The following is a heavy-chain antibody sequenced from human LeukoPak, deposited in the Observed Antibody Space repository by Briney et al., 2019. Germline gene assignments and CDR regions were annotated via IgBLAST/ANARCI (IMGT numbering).Heavy chain of an antibody. CDR1: GFTFRSSS. Sequence: GGSLRLSCKASGFTFRSSSMTWARQAPGKGLVWVSTIRASGDSTYYADFVEGRFTISRDNSKNTLYLQMNSLRAEDTAVYYCARDRGEGTDYWGQGTLVTVSS. CDR2: IRASGDST. J-gene: IGHJ4*02. CDR3: ARDRGEGTDY. V-gene: IGHV3-23*01. D-gene: IGHD3-16*01.